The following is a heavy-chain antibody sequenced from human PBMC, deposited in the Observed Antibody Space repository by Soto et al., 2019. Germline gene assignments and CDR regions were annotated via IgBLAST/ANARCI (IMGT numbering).Heavy chain of an antibody. CDR3: ARGLPPYYYYGMDV. Sequence: QVQLVQSGAEVKKPGSSVKVSCKASGGTFSSYAISWVRQAPGQGLEWMGGIIPIFGTANYAQKFQGRVTXXAXEXXSTADVELSSLRSEDTAVYYCARGLPPYYYYGMDVWGQGTTVTVSS. D-gene: IGHD3-16*01. V-gene: IGHV1-69*12. J-gene: IGHJ6*02. CDR1: GGTFSSYA. CDR2: IIPIFGTA.